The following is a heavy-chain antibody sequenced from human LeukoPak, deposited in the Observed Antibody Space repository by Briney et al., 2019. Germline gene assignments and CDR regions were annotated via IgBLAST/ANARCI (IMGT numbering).Heavy chain of an antibody. J-gene: IGHJ4*02. Sequence: GGSLRLSCAASGFTFTSYAMSWVRQAPGKGLEWVSGISVSGGSTYYADSVKGRFTISRDNSKNTPSLQMISLRVEDTALYYCAKVGSSTSYFLDYWGQGTLVTVSS. CDR3: AKVGSSTSYFLDY. D-gene: IGHD2-2*01. CDR2: ISVSGGST. CDR1: GFTFTSYA. V-gene: IGHV3-23*01.